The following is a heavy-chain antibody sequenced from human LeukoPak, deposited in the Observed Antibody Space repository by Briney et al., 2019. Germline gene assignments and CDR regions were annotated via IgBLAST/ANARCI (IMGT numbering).Heavy chain of an antibody. J-gene: IGHJ4*02. CDR2: ISFDGSKK. V-gene: IGHV3-30*18. Sequence: PGRSLRLSCAASAFTFSDYGMHWVRQAPGKGLEWVAVISFDGSKKSYVDSVKGRFTISRDNSKNTLYLQMNSLRAEDTAVYYCAKEAYSGSYQYYFDYWGQGTLVTVSS. D-gene: IGHD1-26*01. CDR1: AFTFSDYG. CDR3: AKEAYSGSYQYYFDY.